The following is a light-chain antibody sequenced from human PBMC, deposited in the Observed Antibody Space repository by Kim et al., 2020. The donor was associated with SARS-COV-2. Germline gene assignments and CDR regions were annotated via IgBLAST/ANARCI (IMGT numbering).Light chain of an antibody. Sequence: DIQMTQSPSSLSASVGDRVTITCRASQSISNHLNWYQQKPGKAPKPLIYAASSLQSGAPSRFSGSGSATDFTLTISSLQPEDFATYYCQQSHTAPLLTFGGGTKVDIK. CDR2: AAS. CDR3: QQSHTAPLLT. CDR1: QSISNH. V-gene: IGKV1-39*01. J-gene: IGKJ4*01.